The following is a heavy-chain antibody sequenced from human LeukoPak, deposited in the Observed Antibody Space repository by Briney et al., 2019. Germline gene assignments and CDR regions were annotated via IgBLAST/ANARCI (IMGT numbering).Heavy chain of an antibody. CDR2: ISSSSSYI. J-gene: IGHJ5*02. D-gene: IGHD6-6*01. Sequence: PGGSLRLSCAASGFTFSSYSMNWVRQAPGKGLEWVSSISSSSSYIYYADSVKGRFTISRDNSKNTLYLQMNSLRAEDTAVYYCAKGIAARPSYNWFDPWGQGTLVTVSS. CDR3: AKGIAARPSYNWFDP. V-gene: IGHV3-21*04. CDR1: GFTFSSYS.